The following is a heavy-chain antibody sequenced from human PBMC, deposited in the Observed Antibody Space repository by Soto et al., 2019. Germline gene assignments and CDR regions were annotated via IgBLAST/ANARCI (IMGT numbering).Heavy chain of an antibody. CDR1: GLTISNDW. V-gene: IGHV3-15*07. CDR2: IKTNTEGGTT. D-gene: IGHD2-15*01. J-gene: IGHJ6*02. Sequence: EVQLVESGGGFIYPGGSLRLSCAASGLTISNDWMNWVRQAPGKGLEWVGRIKTNTEGGTTDYAAAVKGRFTVSNDDSKNTLYLQMNSLKTDDTAGYYCTRGSVEGVGGQGTTVTVSS. CDR3: TRGSVEGV.